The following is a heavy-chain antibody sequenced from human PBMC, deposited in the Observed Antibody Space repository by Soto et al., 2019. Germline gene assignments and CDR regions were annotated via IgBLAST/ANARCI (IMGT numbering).Heavy chain of an antibody. D-gene: IGHD3-22*01. CDR1: GFTFSSYA. Sequence: GGSLRLSCAASGFTFSSYALHWVRQAPGKRMKWVAVISYDGSNKYYADYVKGRFTISRDNSKNTLYLQMNSLRADDTAVYYCVSGINYNDSSGYYYYYYGMDVWGQGTTVTVSS. CDR3: VSGINYNDSSGYYYYYYGMDV. J-gene: IGHJ6*02. V-gene: IGHV3-30-3*01. CDR2: ISYDGSNK.